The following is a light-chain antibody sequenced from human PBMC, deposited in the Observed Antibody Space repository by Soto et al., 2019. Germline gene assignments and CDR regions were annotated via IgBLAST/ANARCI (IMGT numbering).Light chain of an antibody. J-gene: IGKJ4*01. Sequence: DIQMTQSPSTLSASVGDRVTITCRASQSISSWLAWYQQKPGKAPKLLIYDASSLESGVPSRFSGSGSGTEFTLTISSLQPDDFATYDCQQYNSPRALTFGGGTKVEIK. V-gene: IGKV1-5*01. CDR2: DAS. CDR1: QSISSW. CDR3: QQYNSPRALT.